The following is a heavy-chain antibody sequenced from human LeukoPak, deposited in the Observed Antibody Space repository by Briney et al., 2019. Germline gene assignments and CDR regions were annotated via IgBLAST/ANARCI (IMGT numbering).Heavy chain of an antibody. CDR3: AKEGNYYDGSNYYLEYFHH. CDR1: GFTFSNYG. Sequence: GGSLRLSCAASGFTFSNYGMHWVRQAPGKGLEWVTVISYDGSNKYYADSVKGRFTISRDNSKNTLYLQMNSLRAEDTAVYYCAKEGNYYDGSNYYLEYFHHWGQGTLVTVSS. V-gene: IGHV3-30*18. D-gene: IGHD3-22*01. CDR2: ISYDGSNK. J-gene: IGHJ1*01.